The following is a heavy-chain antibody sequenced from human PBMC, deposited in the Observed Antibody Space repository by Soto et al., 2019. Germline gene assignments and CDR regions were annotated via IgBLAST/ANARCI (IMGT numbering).Heavy chain of an antibody. CDR3: AKRLGYCSGGSCYPYL. D-gene: IGHD2-15*01. V-gene: IGHV3-23*01. CDR1: GFTFSSYA. CDR2: ISGSGGST. J-gene: IGHJ4*02. Sequence: PGGALRLSCAASGFTFSSYARSWVRQAPGKGLEWVSAISGSGGSTYYADSVKGRFTISRDNSKNTLYLQMNSLRAEDTAVYYCAKRLGYCSGGSCYPYLWGQGTLVTVSS.